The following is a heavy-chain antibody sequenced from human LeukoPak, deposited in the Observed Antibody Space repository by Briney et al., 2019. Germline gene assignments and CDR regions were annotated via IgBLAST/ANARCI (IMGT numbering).Heavy chain of an antibody. D-gene: IGHD2-2*01. J-gene: IGHJ4*02. V-gene: IGHV1-18*01. CDR1: GYTFTSYG. CDR3: ARQGHIVVLAAPSDY. Sequence: GASVKVSCKASGYTFTSYGISWVRQAPGQGLEWMGWISAYNGNTNYAQKLQGRVTMTTDTSTSTAYMELRSLRSDDTAVYYCARQGHIVVLAAPSDYWGQGTLVTVSS. CDR2: ISAYNGNT.